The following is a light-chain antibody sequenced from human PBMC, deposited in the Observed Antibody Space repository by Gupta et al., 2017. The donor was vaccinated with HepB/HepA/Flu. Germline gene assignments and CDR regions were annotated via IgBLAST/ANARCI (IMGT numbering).Light chain of an antibody. CDR2: GAS. Sequence: EIVLTQSPGTLSLSPGERATLSCRASQSVSSYSLAWSQQKPGQAPRLLIYGASSRATGIPDRFSGSGSRTVFTLTISRLEPEDFAVYYCQQFGSSPWTFGQGTKVEIK. J-gene: IGKJ1*01. CDR3: QQFGSSPWT. V-gene: IGKV3-20*01. CDR1: QSVSSYS.